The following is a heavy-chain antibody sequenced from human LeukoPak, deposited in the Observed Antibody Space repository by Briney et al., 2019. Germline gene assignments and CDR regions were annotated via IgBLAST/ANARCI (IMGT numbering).Heavy chain of an antibody. CDR2: ISSSGSTI. D-gene: IGHD1-1*01. V-gene: IGHV3-48*03. Sequence: PGGSLRLSCAASGFTFSSYEMNWVRQAPGKGQEWVSYISSSGSTIYYADSVKGRSTISRDNAKNPLYLQMNSLRAEDTAVYYCARDLNWNPLDYWGQGTLVTVSS. CDR3: ARDLNWNPLDY. J-gene: IGHJ4*02. CDR1: GFTFSSYE.